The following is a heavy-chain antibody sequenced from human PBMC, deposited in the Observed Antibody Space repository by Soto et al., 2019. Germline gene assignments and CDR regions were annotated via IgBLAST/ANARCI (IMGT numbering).Heavy chain of an antibody. D-gene: IGHD2-2*01. J-gene: IGHJ5*02. V-gene: IGHV4-31*03. CDR3: ARVGMVNCRSTGGHLWFDP. CDR1: GGSISSGGYY. Sequence: TLSLTCNVSGGSISSGGYYWSWIRQHPGKGLEWIGYIYYSGSTYYNPSLKSRVTISVDTSKNQFSLKLSSVTAADTAVYYCARVGMVNCRSTGGHLWFDPWGQGTLDTVSS. CDR2: IYYSGST.